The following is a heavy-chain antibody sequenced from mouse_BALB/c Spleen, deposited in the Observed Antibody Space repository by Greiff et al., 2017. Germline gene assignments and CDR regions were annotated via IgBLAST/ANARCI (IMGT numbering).Heavy chain of an antibody. J-gene: IGHJ3*01. Sequence: EVQLQESGPSLVKPSQTLSLTCSVTGDSITSGYWNWIRKFPGNKLEYMGYISYSGSTYYNPSLKSRISITRDTSKNQYYLQLNSVTTEDTATYYCARGTYYGSSYDWFAYWGQGTLVTVSA. CDR3: ARGTYYGSSYDWFAY. V-gene: IGHV3-8*02. D-gene: IGHD1-1*01. CDR2: ISYSGST. CDR1: GDSITSGY.